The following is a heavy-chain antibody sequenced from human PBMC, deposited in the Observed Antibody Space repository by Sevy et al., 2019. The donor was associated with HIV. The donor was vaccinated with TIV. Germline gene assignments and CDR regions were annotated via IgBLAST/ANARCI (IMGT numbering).Heavy chain of an antibody. J-gene: IGHJ5*02. V-gene: IGHV4-4*07. CDR2: IYTSGST. D-gene: IGHD3-3*01. CDR1: GGSISSYY. Sequence: SETLSLTCTVSGGSISSYYWSWIRQPAGKGLEWIGRIYTSGSTNYNPSLKSRVTMSVDTSKNQFSLKLGSVTAADTAVYYCARDTSRRYDFWSGYYPDQSNWFDPWGQGTLVTVSS. CDR3: ARDTSRRYDFWSGYYPDQSNWFDP.